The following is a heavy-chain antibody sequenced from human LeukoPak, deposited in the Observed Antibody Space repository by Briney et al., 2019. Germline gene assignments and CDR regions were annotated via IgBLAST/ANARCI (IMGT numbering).Heavy chain of an antibody. CDR1: GFTFSSYA. V-gene: IGHV3-64D*06. D-gene: IGHD6-13*01. CDR3: LKDLRDIAVAATPDY. Sequence: GGSLRLSCSASGFTFSSYAMHCVRQAPGKELEYVSAISSNGGSKYYANSVKGRLTISRDNSKNTLYLQMSSLRPEDTAVYYCLKDLRDIAVAATPDYWGQGTLVTVSS. J-gene: IGHJ4*02. CDR2: ISSNGGSK.